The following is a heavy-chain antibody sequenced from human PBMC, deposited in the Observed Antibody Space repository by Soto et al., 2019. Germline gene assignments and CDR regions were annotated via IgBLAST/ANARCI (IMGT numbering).Heavy chain of an antibody. D-gene: IGHD5-12*01. J-gene: IGHJ3*02. Sequence: QVQLQQWGAGLLKPSETLSLTCAVYGGSFSGYYWSWIRQPPGKGLEWIGEINHSGSTNYNPSLKSRVTISVDTSMNQFSLKLSSVTAAGTAVYYCARERWEEMATLRAFDIWGQGTMVTVSS. V-gene: IGHV4-34*01. CDR2: INHSGST. CDR1: GGSFSGYY. CDR3: ARERWEEMATLRAFDI.